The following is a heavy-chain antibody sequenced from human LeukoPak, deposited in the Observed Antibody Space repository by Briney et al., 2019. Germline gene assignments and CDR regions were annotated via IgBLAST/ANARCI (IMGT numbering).Heavy chain of an antibody. CDR2: INPNSGGT. V-gene: IGHV1-2*02. CDR3: ARGVAGTPLTDY. D-gene: IGHD6-19*01. J-gene: IGHJ4*02. CDR1: GYTFTGYY. Sequence: ASVKVSFKASGYTFTGYYMHWVRQAPGQGLEWLGWINPNSGGTNYAQKFQGRVTMTRDTSISIAYMELSRLRSDDTAVYYCARGVAGTPLTDYWGQGTLVTVSS.